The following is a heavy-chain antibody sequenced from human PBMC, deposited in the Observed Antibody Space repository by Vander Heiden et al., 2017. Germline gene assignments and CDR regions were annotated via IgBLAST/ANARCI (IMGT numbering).Heavy chain of an antibody. D-gene: IGHD6-19*01. CDR1: GFTFTSYG. CDR2: ISDDGSKE. CDR3: AKEVGSDSGWYSFFDS. J-gene: IGHJ4*02. V-gene: IGHV3-30*18. Sequence: QVQLVESGGGVVQPGRSLRLSCAASGFTFTSYGMHWVRQAPGKGLEWVAVISDDGSKEYYADSVKGRFTISRDNSKNTLYLQMNSLRTEDTAVYYCAKEVGSDSGWYSFFDSWGQGTLVTVSS.